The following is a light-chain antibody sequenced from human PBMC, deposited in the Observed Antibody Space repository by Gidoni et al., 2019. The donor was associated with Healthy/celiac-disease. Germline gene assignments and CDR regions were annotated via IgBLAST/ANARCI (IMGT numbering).Light chain of an antibody. CDR3: QQYNNWPPWT. Sequence: EIVMTQSPATLSVSPGERATLSCRAIQSVNSNLAWYQQKPGQAPRLLIYGASTRATGIPARFSGSGSGTEFTLTISSLQSEDFAVYYCQQYNNWPPWTFGQGTKVEIK. V-gene: IGKV3-15*01. CDR1: QSVNSN. J-gene: IGKJ1*01. CDR2: GAS.